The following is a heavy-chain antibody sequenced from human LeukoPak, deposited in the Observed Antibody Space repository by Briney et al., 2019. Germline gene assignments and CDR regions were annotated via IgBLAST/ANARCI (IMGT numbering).Heavy chain of an antibody. Sequence: SETLSLTCAVYGGSFSGYYWSWIRQPPVKGLEWIGEINHSGSTNYNPSLKSRVTISVDTSKNQFSLKLSSVTAADTAVYYCARGQPTPDYWGQGTLVTVSS. CDR2: INHSGST. CDR3: ARGQPTPDY. J-gene: IGHJ4*02. V-gene: IGHV4-34*01. CDR1: GGSFSGYY.